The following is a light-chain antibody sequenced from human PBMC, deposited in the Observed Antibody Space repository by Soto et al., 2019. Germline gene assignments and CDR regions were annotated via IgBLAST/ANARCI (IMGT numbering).Light chain of an antibody. CDR3: QQYGSSGT. Sequence: EIVLTQSPVTLSLSPGDRATLSCRASQSVSSSYLAWYQQKPGQAPRLLIYGASSRATGIPDRFSGSGSGTDFTLTISRLEPEDFAVYYCQQYGSSGTFGQGTKVDIK. CDR1: QSVSSSY. J-gene: IGKJ1*01. V-gene: IGKV3-20*01. CDR2: GAS.